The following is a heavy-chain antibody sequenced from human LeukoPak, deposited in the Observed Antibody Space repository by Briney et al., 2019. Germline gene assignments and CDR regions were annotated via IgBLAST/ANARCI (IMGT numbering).Heavy chain of an antibody. CDR1: GGSISKTNW. V-gene: IGHV4-4*02. CDR2: VNLQGRT. J-gene: IGHJ4*02. D-gene: IGHD5-12*01. CDR3: ASRPSGYFYFDY. Sequence: KPSETLSLTCGVSGGSISKTNWWTWVRQPPGKGLEWIGEVNLQGRTNYNPSLRGRVAMSVDHSANHISLKLTSVTAADTAVYYCASRPSGYFYFDYWGQGTLVTVSS.